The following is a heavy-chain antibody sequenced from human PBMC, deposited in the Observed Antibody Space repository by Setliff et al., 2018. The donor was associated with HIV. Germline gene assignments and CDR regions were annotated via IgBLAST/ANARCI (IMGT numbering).Heavy chain of an antibody. V-gene: IGHV4-28*05. Sequence: SETLSLTCVVSGYSISSNDWWGWIRQSPGKGLEWIGYIYYSGSIYYNPSLKSRVTISVDTSKKQFSLKLSSVTAADTAVYYCARRPYYFDYWGQGTLVTVSS. J-gene: IGHJ4*02. CDR1: GYSISSNDW. CDR3: ARRPYYFDY. CDR2: IYYSGSI.